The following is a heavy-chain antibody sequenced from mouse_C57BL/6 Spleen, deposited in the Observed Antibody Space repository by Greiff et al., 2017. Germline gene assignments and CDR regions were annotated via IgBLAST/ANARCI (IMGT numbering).Heavy chain of an antibody. CDR3: ARGDYGTFYYAMDY. J-gene: IGHJ4*01. Sequence: EVKLVESEGGLVQPGSSMKLSCTASGFTFSDYYMAWVRQVPEKGLEWVANINYDGSSTYYLDSLKSRFIISRDNAKNILYLQMSSLKSEDTATYYCARGDYGTFYYAMDYWGQGTSVTVSS. CDR2: INYDGSST. V-gene: IGHV5-16*01. CDR1: GFTFSDYY. D-gene: IGHD1-1*01.